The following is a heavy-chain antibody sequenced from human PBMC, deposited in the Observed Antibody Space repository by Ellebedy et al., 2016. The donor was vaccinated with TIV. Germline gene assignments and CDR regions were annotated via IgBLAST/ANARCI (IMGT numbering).Heavy chain of an antibody. Sequence: SETLSLTCTVSGGSISSYYWSWIRQPAGKGLEWIGRIYTSGSTNYNPSLKSRVTMSVDTSKNQFSLKLSSVTAADTAVYYCARDRDYGDYDGFDYWGQGTLVTVSS. J-gene: IGHJ4*02. CDR3: ARDRDYGDYDGFDY. D-gene: IGHD4-17*01. CDR2: IYTSGST. CDR1: GGSISSYY. V-gene: IGHV4-4*07.